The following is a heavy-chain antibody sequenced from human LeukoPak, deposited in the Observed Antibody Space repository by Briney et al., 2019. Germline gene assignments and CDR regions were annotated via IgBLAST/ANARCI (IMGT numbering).Heavy chain of an antibody. Sequence: GASVKVSCKASGYTFTSYAMHWVRQAPGQGLELLGWVSAANNPEYSQKFQGRVVITRDASATTSYLELNSLRSEDTAVYYCAMSVEMPPIPSFDYWGQGTLVTVSS. CDR2: VSAANNP. CDR1: GYTFTSYA. D-gene: IGHD5-24*01. V-gene: IGHV1-3*01. CDR3: AMSVEMPPIPSFDY. J-gene: IGHJ4*02.